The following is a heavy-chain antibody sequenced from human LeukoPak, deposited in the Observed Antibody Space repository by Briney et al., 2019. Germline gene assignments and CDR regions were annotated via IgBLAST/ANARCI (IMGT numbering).Heavy chain of an antibody. J-gene: IGHJ5*02. Sequence: ASVKVSCKASGYTFYYYGISWVRQAPGQGLEWMGWVSAYNGNTNYAQKLQGRVTMTTDTSTSTAYMELRSLRSDDTAVYDCVREENWFDPWGQGTLVTVSS. V-gene: IGHV1-18*01. CDR3: VREENWFDP. CDR2: VSAYNGNT. CDR1: GYTFYYYG.